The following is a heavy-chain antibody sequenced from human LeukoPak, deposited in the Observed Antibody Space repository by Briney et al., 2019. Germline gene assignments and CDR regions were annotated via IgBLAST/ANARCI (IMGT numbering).Heavy chain of an antibody. CDR3: ARVLGHHPDY. CDR1: GGGLSYY. D-gene: IGHD1-14*01. Sequence: SETLSLTCTVSGGGLSYYWGWIRQPPGKGLEWIETIFYSGNTYYNPSLKSRVTISVDTSKNQFSLKLSSVTAADTAVYYCARVLGHHPDYWGQGTLVTVSS. CDR2: IFYSGNT. J-gene: IGHJ4*02. V-gene: IGHV4-39*07.